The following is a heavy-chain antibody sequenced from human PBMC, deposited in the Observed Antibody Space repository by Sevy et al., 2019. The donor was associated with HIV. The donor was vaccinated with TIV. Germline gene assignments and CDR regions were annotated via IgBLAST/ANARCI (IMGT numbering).Heavy chain of an antibody. CDR1: GFTVSSNY. D-gene: IGHD3-22*01. V-gene: IGHV3-53*01. Sequence: GGSLRFSCAASGFTVSSNYMSWVRQAPGKGLEWVSVIYSGGSTYYADSVKGRFTISRDNSKNTLYLQMNSLRAEDTAVYYCASLYYYDSSGYFPGLRSFDIWGQGTMVTVSS. J-gene: IGHJ3*02. CDR2: IYSGGST. CDR3: ASLYYYDSSGYFPGLRSFDI.